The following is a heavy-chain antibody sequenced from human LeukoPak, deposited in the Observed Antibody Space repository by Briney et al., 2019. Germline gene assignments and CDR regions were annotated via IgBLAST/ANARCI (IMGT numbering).Heavy chain of an antibody. Sequence: GGSLRLSCAASGFTFSSYGMSWVRQAPGKGLEWVSAISGSGGSTYYADSVKGRFTISRDNSKNTLYLQMNSLRAEDTAVFYCAKGTRGSRYYDSSGYYYLADYWGQGTLVTVSS. J-gene: IGHJ4*02. CDR2: ISGSGGST. CDR1: GFTFSSYG. CDR3: AKGTRGSRYYDSSGYYYLADY. D-gene: IGHD3-22*01. V-gene: IGHV3-23*01.